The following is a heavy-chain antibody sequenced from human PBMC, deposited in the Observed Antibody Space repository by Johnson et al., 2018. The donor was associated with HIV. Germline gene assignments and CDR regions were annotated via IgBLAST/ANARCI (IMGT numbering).Heavy chain of an antibody. CDR3: ARDPFGALDGDAFDI. D-gene: IGHD3-10*01. V-gene: IGHV3-30*04. CDR2: ISYDGSNK. CDR1: GFTLSNYA. J-gene: IGHJ3*02. Sequence: QMQLVESGGGVVQPGRSLRLSCAASGFTLSNYAMHWVRQAPGKGLEWVAVISYDGSNKYYTDSVKGRFTISRDNSKNTLYLQMNSLRAGDTAVYYCARDPFGALDGDAFDIWGQGTMVTVSS.